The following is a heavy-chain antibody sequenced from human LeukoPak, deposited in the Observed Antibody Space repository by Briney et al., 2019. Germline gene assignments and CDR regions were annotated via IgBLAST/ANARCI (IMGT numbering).Heavy chain of an antibody. V-gene: IGHV3-9*01. J-gene: IGHJ4*02. Sequence: GGSLRLSCAASGFTFDDYAMHWVRQAPGKGLEWVSGISWNSGSIGYADSVKGRFTISRDNAKNSLYLQMNSLRAEDTAVYYCARESTDSSGYYFDYWGQGTLVTVSS. CDR3: ARESTDSSGYYFDY. CDR1: GFTFDDYA. CDR2: ISWNSGSI. D-gene: IGHD3-22*01.